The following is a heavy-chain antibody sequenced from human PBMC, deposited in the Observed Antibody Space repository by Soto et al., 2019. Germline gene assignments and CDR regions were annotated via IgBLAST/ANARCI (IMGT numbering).Heavy chain of an antibody. CDR2: LWHDGSKT. V-gene: IGHV3-33*01. CDR3: ARDLSSVTYTFDF. D-gene: IGHD3-22*01. J-gene: IGHJ4*02. CDR1: GFPFSNYG. Sequence: QVQLVESGGGVVQPGGSLRISCAASGFPFSNYGMHWVRQTPGKGLEWVAVLWHDGSKTYYADSVRGRFTISRDISKNTVYLEMSSLKVEDTAVYYCARDLSSVTYTFDFRGQGTLVIVSS.